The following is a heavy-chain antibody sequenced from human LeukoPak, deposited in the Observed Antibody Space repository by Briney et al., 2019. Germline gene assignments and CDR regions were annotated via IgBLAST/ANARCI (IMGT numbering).Heavy chain of an antibody. CDR3: ERGDGYNSGY. Sequence: GGSLRLSCAASGFTVSSNYMSWVRQAPGKGLEWVSVIYSGGSTYYADSVKGRFTISRDNAKNSLYLQMNSLRAEDTAVYYCERGDGYNSGYWGQGTLVTVSS. CDR2: IYSGGST. D-gene: IGHD5-24*01. CDR1: GFTVSSNY. J-gene: IGHJ4*02. V-gene: IGHV3-53*01.